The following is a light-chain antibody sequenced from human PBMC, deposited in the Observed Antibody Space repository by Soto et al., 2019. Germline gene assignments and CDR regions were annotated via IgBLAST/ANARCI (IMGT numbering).Light chain of an antibody. V-gene: IGKV1-39*01. CDR2: AAS. Sequence: DIQMTQSPSSLSASVGDRVTITCRASQSISSYLNWYQQKPGKAPKLLIYAASSLQSGVPSRFSGSGSVTDFTLTISSRQPEDFATYYFQQSYSTPRTFGEGTKVEIK. J-gene: IGKJ1*01. CDR1: QSISSY. CDR3: QQSYSTPRT.